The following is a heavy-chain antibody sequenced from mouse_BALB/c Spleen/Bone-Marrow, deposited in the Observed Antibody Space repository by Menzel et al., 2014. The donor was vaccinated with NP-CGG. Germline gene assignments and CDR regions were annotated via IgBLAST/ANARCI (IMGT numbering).Heavy chain of an antibody. CDR1: GFNIKDTY. Sequence: EVMLVESGAELVKPGASVKLSCTASGFNIKDTYMHWVKQRPEQGLEWIGRIDPANGNTKYDPKFQGKATITADTSSNTAYLQLSSLTSEDTAVYYCARPGGYGNYLAWFAYWGQGTLVTVSA. CDR2: IDPANGNT. V-gene: IGHV14-3*02. CDR3: ARPGGYGNYLAWFAY. J-gene: IGHJ3*01. D-gene: IGHD2-10*02.